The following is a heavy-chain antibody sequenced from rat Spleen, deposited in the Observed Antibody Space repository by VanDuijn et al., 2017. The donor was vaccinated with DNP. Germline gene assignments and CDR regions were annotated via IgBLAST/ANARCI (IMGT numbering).Heavy chain of an antibody. V-gene: IGHV2S12*01. Sequence: QVQLKESGPGLVQPSQTLSLTCTVSGFSLTSYGVSWVRQPPGKGLEWIAAISSGGSTYYNSALKSRLSISRDTSKSQVFLKMNSLQTEDTATYYCAREGELGNYFDYWGRGVMVTVSS. CDR1: GFSLTSYG. CDR2: ISSGGST. CDR3: AREGELGNYFDY. D-gene: IGHD1-11*01. J-gene: IGHJ2*01.